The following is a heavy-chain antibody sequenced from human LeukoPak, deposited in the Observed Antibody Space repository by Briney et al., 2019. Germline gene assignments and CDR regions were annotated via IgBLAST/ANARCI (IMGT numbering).Heavy chain of an antibody. D-gene: IGHD2-2*01. CDR3: ARESPAKYGMDV. J-gene: IGHJ6*02. V-gene: IGHV4-34*01. CDR1: GGSFSGYY. CDR2: INHSGST. Sequence: SETLSLTCAVYGGSFSGYYWSWIRQPPGKGLEWIGEINHSGSTNYNPSLKSRVTISVDTSKNQFSLKLSSVTAADTAVYYCARESPAKYGMDVWGQGTTVTVSS.